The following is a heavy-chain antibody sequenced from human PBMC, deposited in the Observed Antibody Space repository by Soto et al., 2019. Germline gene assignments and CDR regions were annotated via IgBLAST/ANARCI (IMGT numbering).Heavy chain of an antibody. CDR3: ARSPRSSPYFDY. CDR1: WYTFSNFW. Sequence: LGESLKISCQCSWYTFSNFWIGWVRQLPGKGLEWMGIIYPGDHETRYSPSFHGKVTISADKSINTAYLQWNSLEASDTAFYFCARSPRSSPYFDYWGQGALVTVSS. V-gene: IGHV5-51*01. J-gene: IGHJ4*02. CDR2: IYPGDHET. D-gene: IGHD6-13*01.